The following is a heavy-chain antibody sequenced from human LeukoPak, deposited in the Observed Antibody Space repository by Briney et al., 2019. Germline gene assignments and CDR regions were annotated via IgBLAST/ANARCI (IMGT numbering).Heavy chain of an antibody. CDR2: IYTSGST. J-gene: IGHJ4*02. Sequence: SETLSLTCTVSGGSISSYYWSWIRQPAGKGLEWIGRIYTSGSTNYNPSLKSRVTMSVDTSKNQFSLKLGSVTAADTAVYYCARDMGYYYDSSGYYDYWGQGTLVTVSS. CDR1: GGSISSYY. D-gene: IGHD3-22*01. V-gene: IGHV4-4*07. CDR3: ARDMGYYYDSSGYYDY.